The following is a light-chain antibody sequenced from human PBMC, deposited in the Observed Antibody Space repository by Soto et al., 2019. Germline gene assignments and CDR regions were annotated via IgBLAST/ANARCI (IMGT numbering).Light chain of an antibody. J-gene: IGKJ5*01. V-gene: IGKV3-11*01. CDR1: QSVGKY. CDR2: DAS. CDR3: QQYNNWPLT. Sequence: EIVMTQSPATLSLSPGERATLSCRASQSVGKYLVWYQQKPGQAPRLLIYDASNRATGIPARFSGSGSGTDFTLTISSLEPEDFAVYYCQQYNNWPLTFGQGTRLEI.